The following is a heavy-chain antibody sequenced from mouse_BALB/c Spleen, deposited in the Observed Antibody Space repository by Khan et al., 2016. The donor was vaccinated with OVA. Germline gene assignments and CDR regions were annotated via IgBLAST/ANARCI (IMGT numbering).Heavy chain of an antibody. CDR3: GRRSV. Sequence: VQLKQSGPGLVKPSQSLSLTCTVTGFSITSDYAWNWIRQFPGNKLEWMGYITYSGSTSYSPSLKSRISITRDTSKNQFFLQLNSVTTEDTATYFCGRRSVWGAGTTVTVSS. J-gene: IGHJ1*01. V-gene: IGHV3-2*02. CDR1: GFSITSDYA. CDR2: ITYSGST.